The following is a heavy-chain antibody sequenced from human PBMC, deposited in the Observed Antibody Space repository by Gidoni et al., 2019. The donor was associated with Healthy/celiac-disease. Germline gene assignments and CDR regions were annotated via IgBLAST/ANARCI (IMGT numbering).Heavy chain of an antibody. Sequence: EVQLVESGGGLVQPGGSLRLSCAASGCTFSSYWMSWVRQAPGKGLEGGANIKQDGSEKYYVDSVKGRFTISRDNAKNSLYLQMNSLRAEDTAVYYCARGPTTVGYYYMDVWGKGTTVTVSS. CDR3: ARGPTTVGYYYMDV. J-gene: IGHJ6*03. CDR2: IKQDGSEK. CDR1: GCTFSSYW. D-gene: IGHD4-4*01. V-gene: IGHV3-7*01.